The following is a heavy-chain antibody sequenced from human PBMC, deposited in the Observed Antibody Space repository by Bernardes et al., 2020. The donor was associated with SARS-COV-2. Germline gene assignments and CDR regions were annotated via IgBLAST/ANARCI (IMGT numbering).Heavy chain of an antibody. J-gene: IGHJ4*02. D-gene: IGHD3-10*01. V-gene: IGHV4-39*02. CDR2: ISYSRNT. CDR3: ARYYGSGSLFDY. CDR1: GGSISSTSYY. Sequence: SDTLSLTCTVSGGSISSTSYYWGWVRQPLGKWLEYIGYISYSRNTYYNPSLKSRVTISVTSRNHFSLNLSSVTAADTAVYYCARYYGSGSLFDYWGQGTLVTVSS.